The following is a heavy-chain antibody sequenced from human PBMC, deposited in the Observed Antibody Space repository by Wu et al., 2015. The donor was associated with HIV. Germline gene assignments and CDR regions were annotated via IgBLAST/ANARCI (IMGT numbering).Heavy chain of an antibody. D-gene: IGHD6-19*01. CDR2: FDPEEGER. J-gene: IGHJ4*02. CDR3: ATGITVAGMGLNYLDY. CDR1: GYTPSRLS. Sequence: QVQLVQSGVEVKKPGASVKVSCKLSGYTPSRLSMHWVRQAPGKGLEWMGGFDPEEGERIYAQKFQGRVTMIEDISTDIAYMELSSLRSEDTAVYFCATGITVAGMGLNYLDYWGQGTLVTVSS. V-gene: IGHV1-24*01.